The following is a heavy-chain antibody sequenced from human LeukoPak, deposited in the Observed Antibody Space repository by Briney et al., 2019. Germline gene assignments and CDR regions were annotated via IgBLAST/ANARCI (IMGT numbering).Heavy chain of an antibody. CDR2: INHSGST. CDR1: GGSFSGYY. CDR3: ARDKGPYYTHY. V-gene: IGHV4-34*01. Sequence: PSETLSLTCAVYGGSFSGYYWSWIRQPPGKGLEWIGEINHSGSTNYNPSLKSRATISVDTSKNQFSLKLSSVTAADTAVYYCARDKGPYYTHYWGQGTLVTVSS. J-gene: IGHJ4*02. D-gene: IGHD1-26*01.